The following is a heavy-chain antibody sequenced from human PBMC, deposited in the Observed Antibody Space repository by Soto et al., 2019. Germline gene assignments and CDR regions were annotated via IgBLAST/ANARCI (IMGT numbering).Heavy chain of an antibody. CDR2: IYSSGST. J-gene: IGHJ4*02. CDR3: GRGDIEYSTSQLDY. Sequence: LALTCSVSGGSIRGYYWSWIRQPAGKGLEWIGRIYSSGSTDYSPSLKSPVTMSEDTSKNQVSLKRSSVTAEDTGVYYCGRGDIEYSTSQLDYWGQGRLVTVSS. CDR1: GGSIRGYY. D-gene: IGHD5-12*01. V-gene: IGHV4-4*07.